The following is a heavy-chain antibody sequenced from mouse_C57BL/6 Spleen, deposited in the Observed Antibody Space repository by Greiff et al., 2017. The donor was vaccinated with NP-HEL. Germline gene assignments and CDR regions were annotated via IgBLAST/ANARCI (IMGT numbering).Heavy chain of an antibody. J-gene: IGHJ4*01. V-gene: IGHV1-72*01. Sequence: QVQLQQPGAELVKPGASVKLSCKASGYTFTSYWMHWVKQRPGRGLEWIGRIDPNSGGTKYNEKFKSKATLTVDKPSSTAYMQLSSLTSEDSAVYYCARFVTTVVATRYYAMDYWGQGTSVTVSS. CDR3: ARFVTTVVATRYYAMDY. CDR1: GYTFTSYW. CDR2: IDPNSGGT. D-gene: IGHD1-1*01.